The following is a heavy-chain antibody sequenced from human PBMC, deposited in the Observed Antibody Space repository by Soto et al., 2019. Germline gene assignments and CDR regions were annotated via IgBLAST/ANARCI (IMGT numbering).Heavy chain of an antibody. CDR2: ISYDGSNK. CDR1: GFTFSSYA. V-gene: IGHV3-30-3*01. D-gene: IGHD3-3*01. J-gene: IGHJ3*02. Sequence: GGSLRLSCAASGFTFSSYAMHWVRQAPGKGLEWVAVISYDGSNKYYADSVKVRFTSSRDNSKNTLDLQMNSLRAEDTAVYYCARTVFGVVSALYAFDIWGQGTMVTVSS. CDR3: ARTVFGVVSALYAFDI.